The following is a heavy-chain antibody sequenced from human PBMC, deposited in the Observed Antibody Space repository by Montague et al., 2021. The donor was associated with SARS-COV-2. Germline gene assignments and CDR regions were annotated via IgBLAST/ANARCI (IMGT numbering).Heavy chain of an antibody. CDR1: GDSVASNSAT. CDR2: TYYRSKRYN. Sequence: CAISGDSVASNSATWNWDRQSPSRGLEWLGRTYYRSKRYNDYAVSVRGRVTINPDTSKNQFSLQLNSVTPEDTAIYYCTSGREGNYNVMDVWGQGTTVTVSS. D-gene: IGHD1-1*01. V-gene: IGHV6-1*01. J-gene: IGHJ6*02. CDR3: TSGREGNYNVMDV.